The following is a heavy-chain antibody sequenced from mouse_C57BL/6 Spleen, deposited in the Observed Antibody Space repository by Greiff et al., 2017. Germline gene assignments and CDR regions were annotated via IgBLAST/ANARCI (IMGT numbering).Heavy chain of an antibody. J-gene: IGHJ1*03. CDR2: IWGGGST. Sequence: VKVEESGPGLVAPSQSLSITCTVSGFSLTSYGVDWVRQPPGKGLEWLGVIWGGGSTNYNSALMSRLSISKDNSKSQVFLKMNSLQTDDTAMYYCAKHASLYYDYDGWYFDVWGTGTTVTVSS. CDR1: GFSLTSYG. V-gene: IGHV2-9*01. CDR3: AKHASLYYDYDGWYFDV. D-gene: IGHD2-4*01.